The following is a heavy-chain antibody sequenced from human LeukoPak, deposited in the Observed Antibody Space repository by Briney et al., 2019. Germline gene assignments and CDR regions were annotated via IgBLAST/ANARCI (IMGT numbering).Heavy chain of an antibody. Sequence: GRSLRLSCAASGFTFSSYGMHWVRQAPGKGLEWVAVIWYDGSNKYYADSVKGRFTISRDNSKNTLYLQMNSLRAEDTAVYYCAKRPSGRITIFGVVPAFDYWGQGTLVTVSS. V-gene: IGHV3-33*06. D-gene: IGHD3-3*01. CDR2: IWYDGSNK. CDR1: GFTFSSYG. CDR3: AKRPSGRITIFGVVPAFDY. J-gene: IGHJ4*02.